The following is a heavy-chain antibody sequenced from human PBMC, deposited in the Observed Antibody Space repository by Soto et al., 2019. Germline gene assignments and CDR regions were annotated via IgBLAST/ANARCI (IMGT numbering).Heavy chain of an antibody. Sequence: EVQVVESGGGLVQPGGSLRLSCAASGFSVTNNYMNWVRQVPGKGLEGVSIIDIGGNTYYADSVKDRFTISRDNSRNTLYLHMDSLRAEDTAVYYCARGRGSTGYLGREHYFDYWGQGTLVTVSP. CDR3: ARGRGSTGYLGREHYFDY. J-gene: IGHJ4*02. CDR2: IDIGGNT. V-gene: IGHV3-66*01. D-gene: IGHD2-2*01. CDR1: GFSVTNNY.